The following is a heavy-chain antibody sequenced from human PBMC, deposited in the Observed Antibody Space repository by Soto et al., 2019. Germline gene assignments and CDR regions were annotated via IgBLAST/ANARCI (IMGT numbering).Heavy chain of an antibody. CDR1: GYTSTSYA. CDR2: INAGNGNT. V-gene: IGHV1-3*01. CDR3: ARGRRVLRFLEWLPDSDY. D-gene: IGHD3-3*01. Sequence: ASVKVSCKASGYTSTSYAMHWVRQAPGQRLEWMGWINAGNGNTKYSQKFQGRVTITRDTSASTAYMELSSLRSEDTAVYYCARGRRVLRFLEWLPDSDYWGQGTLVTVSS. J-gene: IGHJ4*02.